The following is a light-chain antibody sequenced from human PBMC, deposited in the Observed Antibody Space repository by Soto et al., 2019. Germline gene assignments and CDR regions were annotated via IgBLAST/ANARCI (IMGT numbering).Light chain of an antibody. CDR2: GAS. CDR1: QSVRPK. CDR3: QQYNSWPPIT. J-gene: IGKJ5*01. V-gene: IGKV3-15*01. Sequence: EIVMTQPPDTLYVSPVEGATLSCSPSQSVRPKLAWYQQKAGQAPRLLIYGASTRATGIPDRFSGSGSGTEFTLTISSLQSEDFAVYYCQQYNSWPPITFGQGTRLEI.